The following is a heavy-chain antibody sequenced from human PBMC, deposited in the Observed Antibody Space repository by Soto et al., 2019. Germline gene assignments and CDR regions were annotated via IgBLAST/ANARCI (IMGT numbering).Heavy chain of an antibody. CDR3: ARDQHDYGDYVRGY. V-gene: IGHV3-23*01. Sequence: GGSLRLSCAASGFTFNNYAMSWVRQAPGKGLEWVSSISGSGGGTYYTDSVKGRFTISRDNSKNTLYLQMNSLRAEDTAVYYSARDQHDYGDYVRGYWAQGSLVTGSS. J-gene: IGHJ4*02. CDR2: ISGSGGGT. CDR1: GFTFNNYA. D-gene: IGHD4-17*01.